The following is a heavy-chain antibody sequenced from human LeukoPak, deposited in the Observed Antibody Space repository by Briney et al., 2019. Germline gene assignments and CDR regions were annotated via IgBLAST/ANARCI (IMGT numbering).Heavy chain of an antibody. CDR1: GYTFTSYD. Sequence: ASVKVSCKASGYTFTSYDINWVRQATGQGLEWMGWMNPNSGNTGYAQKFQGRVTMTRNTSISTAYMELSSLRSEDTAVYYCARGRSTKRGVYYYYGMDVWGQGTTVTVSS. V-gene: IGHV1-8*01. CDR3: ARGRSTKRGVYYYYGMDV. D-gene: IGHD3-10*01. CDR2: MNPNSGNT. J-gene: IGHJ6*02.